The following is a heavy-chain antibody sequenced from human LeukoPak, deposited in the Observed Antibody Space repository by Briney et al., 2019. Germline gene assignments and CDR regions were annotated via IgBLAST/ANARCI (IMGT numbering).Heavy chain of an antibody. CDR3: ARSPFVVVTAPHDY. CDR2: IIPIFGTA. J-gene: IGHJ4*02. CDR1: GGTFSSYA. V-gene: IGHV1-69*05. D-gene: IGHD2-21*02. Sequence: SVKVSCKASGGTFSSYAISWVRQAPGQGLEWMGGIIPIFGTANYAQKLQGRVTMTTDTSTSTAYMELRSLRSDDTAVYYCARSPFVVVTAPHDYWSQGTLVTVSS.